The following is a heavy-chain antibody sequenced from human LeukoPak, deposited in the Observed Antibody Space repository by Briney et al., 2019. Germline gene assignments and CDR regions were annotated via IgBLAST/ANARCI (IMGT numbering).Heavy chain of an antibody. D-gene: IGHD5-18*01. CDR2: IIPVLNIT. CDR3: ARDQGLTAPPPYGLDV. J-gene: IGHJ6*02. CDR1: GGTFSSSA. V-gene: IGHV1-69*04. Sequence: KVSCKTSGGTFSSSAITWVRQAPGQGLEWMGRIIPVLNITTYAQKFQGSVTITADTSTSTVYMEFSSLRSEETAVYYCARDQGLTAPPPYGLDVWGQGTTVIVSS.